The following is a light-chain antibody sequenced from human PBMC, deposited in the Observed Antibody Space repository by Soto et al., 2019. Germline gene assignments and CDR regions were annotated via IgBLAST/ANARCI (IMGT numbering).Light chain of an antibody. J-gene: IGLJ1*01. V-gene: IGLV2-8*01. Sequence: QFALTQPPSASGSPGQSVTISCTGTSDHVGGYNYVSWYQQHPGKVPKLMVYEVNKRPSGVPDRFSGSKSGNTASLTVSGLQAEDEADYYCTSYAGGNNVFGTGTKVTVL. CDR2: EVN. CDR1: SDHVGGYNY. CDR3: TSYAGGNNV.